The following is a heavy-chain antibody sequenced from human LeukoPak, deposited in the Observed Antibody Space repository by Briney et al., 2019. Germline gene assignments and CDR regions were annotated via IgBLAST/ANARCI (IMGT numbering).Heavy chain of an antibody. Sequence: SETLSLTCAVYGGSFSGYYWSWIRQPPGKGLEWIGEINHSGSTNYNPSLQSRVTISVDTSKNHFSLKLSSVTAADTAVYYCARGRDGRFDYWGQGTLVTVSS. J-gene: IGHJ4*02. CDR1: GGSFSGYY. V-gene: IGHV4-34*01. CDR3: ARGRDGRFDY. CDR2: INHSGST.